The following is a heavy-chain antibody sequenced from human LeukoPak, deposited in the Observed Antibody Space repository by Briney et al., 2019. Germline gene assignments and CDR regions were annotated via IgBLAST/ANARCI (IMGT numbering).Heavy chain of an antibody. J-gene: IGHJ6*03. V-gene: IGHV3-23*01. CDR1: GFTLSSYA. CDR2: ISGSGGST. CDR3: AKIGNSFQYYYMDV. D-gene: IGHD4-23*01. Sequence: GGSLRLSCAASGFTLSSYAMSWVRQAPGKGLEWVSAISGSGGSTYYADSVKGRFTISRDNSKNTLYLQMNSLRAEDTAVYYCAKIGNSFQYYYMDVWGKGTTVTVSS.